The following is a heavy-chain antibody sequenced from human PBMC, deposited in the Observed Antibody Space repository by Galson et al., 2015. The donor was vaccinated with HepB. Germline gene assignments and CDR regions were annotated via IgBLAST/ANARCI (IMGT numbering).Heavy chain of an antibody. J-gene: IGHJ6*02. Sequence: ETLSHTCAVYGGSFSGYYWSWVRQPPGKGLEWIGEINHSGSTNYNPSLKSRVTISVDTSKNQFSLKLSSVTAADTAVYYCARGHSSSWYRDYYYYGMDVWGQGTTVTVSS. CDR3: ARGHSSSWYRDYYYYGMDV. D-gene: IGHD6-13*01. CDR1: GGSFSGYY. CDR2: INHSGST. V-gene: IGHV4-34*01.